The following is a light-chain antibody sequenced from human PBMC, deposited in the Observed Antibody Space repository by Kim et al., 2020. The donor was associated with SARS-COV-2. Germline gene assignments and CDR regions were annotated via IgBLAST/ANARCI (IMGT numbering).Light chain of an antibody. CDR1: KRNVDGNKY. V-gene: IGLV2-11*03. Sequence: GQSNTISDARTKRNVDGNKYVTWYQQQPVKAHKIIIYDISKRPSKIPYRFSGSKSGNTTSLTISGLQTKNDDDYHCCSYAGSNDLVFGGGTKVTVL. CDR2: DIS. J-gene: IGLJ2*01. CDR3: CSYAGSNDLV.